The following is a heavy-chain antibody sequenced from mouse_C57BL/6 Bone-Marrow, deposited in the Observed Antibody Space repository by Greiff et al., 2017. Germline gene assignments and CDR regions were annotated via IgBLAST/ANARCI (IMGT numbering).Heavy chain of an antibody. CDR3: ARHGSSHWYFDV. CDR2: INPNYGTT. J-gene: IGHJ1*03. CDR1: GYSFTDYN. V-gene: IGHV1-39*01. Sequence: VQLQQSGPELVKPGASVKISCKASGYSFTDYNMNWVKQSNGKSLEWIGVINPNYGTTSYNQKFKGKATLTVDKSSSTAYMELRSLTSEDSAVYYCARHGSSHWYFDVWGTGTTVTVSS. D-gene: IGHD1-1*01.